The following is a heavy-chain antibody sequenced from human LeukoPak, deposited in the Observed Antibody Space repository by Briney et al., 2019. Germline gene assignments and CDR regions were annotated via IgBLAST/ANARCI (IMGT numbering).Heavy chain of an antibody. CDR1: GFTFSSYA. V-gene: IGHV3-23*01. Sequence: GGSLSLSCAASGFTFSSYAMSWVRQAPGKGLEWVSAISGSGGSTYYADSVKGRFTISRDNAKNSFYLQMNSLRAEDTALYYCARDRGGIGYYMDVWGKGTTVTVSS. CDR3: ARDRGGIGYYMDV. D-gene: IGHD3-16*02. J-gene: IGHJ6*03. CDR2: ISGSGGST.